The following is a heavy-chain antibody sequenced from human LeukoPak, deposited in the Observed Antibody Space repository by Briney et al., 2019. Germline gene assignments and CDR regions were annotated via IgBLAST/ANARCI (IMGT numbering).Heavy chain of an antibody. CDR3: AKRDSSGQYYFDY. J-gene: IGHJ4*02. CDR2: ISGGGGYT. Sequence: PGGSLRLSCAASAFTFSSSVMSWVRQAPGKGLEWVSVISGGGGYTYYADSVKGRFTISRDNSKTTLSLQMNSLRAEDTAVYYCAKRDSSGQYYFDYWGQGTLVTVSS. V-gene: IGHV3-23*01. CDR1: AFTFSSSV. D-gene: IGHD3-22*01.